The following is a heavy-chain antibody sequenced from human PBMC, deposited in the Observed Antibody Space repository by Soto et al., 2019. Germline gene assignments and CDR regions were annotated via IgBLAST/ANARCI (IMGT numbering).Heavy chain of an antibody. Sequence: QVQLVQSGAEVKKPGASVKVSCKASGYTFTSYYMHWVRQAPGQGLERMGIINPSGGSTSYAQKFQGRVTMTRDTSTSTVYMELSSLRSEDTAVYYCAGGYSSSWYSNAFDYWGQGTLVTVSS. J-gene: IGHJ4*02. V-gene: IGHV1-46*01. CDR3: AGGYSSSWYSNAFDY. D-gene: IGHD6-13*01. CDR1: GYTFTSYY. CDR2: INPSGGST.